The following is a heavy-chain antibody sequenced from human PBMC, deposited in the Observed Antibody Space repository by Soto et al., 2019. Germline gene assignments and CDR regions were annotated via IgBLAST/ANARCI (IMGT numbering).Heavy chain of an antibody. CDR1: GLAFSDYG. Sequence: QVQLVESGGGVVQPGRSLRLSCAASGLAFSDYGMHWVRQAPGKGLEWVAVISYDGSNKYYAVSVKGRFTICRDNTKNTVFLQMDSLIPDDTSLYYCAALNGRITTAFLSGPFDFWGQGTLVTVSS. V-gene: IGHV3-30*03. D-gene: IGHD3-10*01. CDR2: ISYDGSNK. J-gene: IGHJ4*02. CDR3: AALNGRITTAFLSGPFDF.